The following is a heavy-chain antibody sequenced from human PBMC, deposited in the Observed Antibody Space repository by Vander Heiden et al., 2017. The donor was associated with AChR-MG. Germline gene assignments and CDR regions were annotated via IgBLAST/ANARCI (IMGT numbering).Heavy chain of an antibody. Sequence: EVQLVESGGGLVQPGRSLRLSCAASGFTFDDYAMHWVRQAPGKGLEWVSGISWNSGSIGYADSVKGRFTISRDNAKNSLYLQMNSLRAEDTALYYCAKDSYRIAAAEFDYWGQGTLVTVSS. CDR2: ISWNSGSI. V-gene: IGHV3-9*01. J-gene: IGHJ4*02. CDR1: GFTFDDYA. CDR3: AKDSYRIAAAEFDY. D-gene: IGHD6-13*01.